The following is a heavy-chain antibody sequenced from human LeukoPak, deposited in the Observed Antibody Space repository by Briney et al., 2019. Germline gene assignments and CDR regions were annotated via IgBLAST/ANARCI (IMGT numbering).Heavy chain of an antibody. CDR3: AKDRGGYCSGDRCYYYYYYMDV. CDR2: IWYDGSKK. CDR1: GFTFSSYG. D-gene: IGHD2-15*01. Sequence: PGGSLILSCAASGFTFSSYGMHWVRQAPGKGLEWVALIWYDGSKKYYADSVKGRFTISRDNSKNTLYLQMNTLRAEDTAIYYCAKDRGGYCSGDRCYYYYYYMDVWGKGTTVTVSS. V-gene: IGHV3-30*02. J-gene: IGHJ6*03.